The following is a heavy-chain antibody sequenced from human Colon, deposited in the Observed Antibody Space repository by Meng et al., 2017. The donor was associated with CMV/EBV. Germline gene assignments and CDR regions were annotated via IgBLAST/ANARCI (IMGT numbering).Heavy chain of an antibody. CDR2: INPHSDSGDT. CDR1: GHKFADYY. V-gene: IGHV1-2*02. J-gene: IGHJ4*02. CDR3: ARGRGYVDY. Sequence: ASVKVSCKASGHKFADYYLHWVRQAPGQGLEWLGWINPHSDSGDTKYAQRFQGRVTMTRDTSITTSYMELTTLGSDDTAVYYCARGRGYVDYWGQGTLVTVSS.